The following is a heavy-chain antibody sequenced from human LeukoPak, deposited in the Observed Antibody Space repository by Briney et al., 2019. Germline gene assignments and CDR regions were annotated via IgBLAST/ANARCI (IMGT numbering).Heavy chain of an antibody. CDR1: GFTFSSYS. J-gene: IGHJ4*02. CDR3: ARRATTERGHSYGLDF. CDR2: ISSSSSYI. Sequence: GGSLRLSCAASGFTFSSYSVNWVRQAPGKGLEWVSSISSSSSYIYYADSVKGRFTISRDNAKNSLYLQMNSLRAEDTAMYYCARRATTERGHSYGLDFWGQGTLVTVSS. V-gene: IGHV3-21*01. D-gene: IGHD5-18*01.